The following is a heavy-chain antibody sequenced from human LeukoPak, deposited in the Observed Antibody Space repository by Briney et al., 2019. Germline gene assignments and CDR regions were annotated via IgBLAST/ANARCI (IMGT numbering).Heavy chain of an antibody. V-gene: IGHV1-69*06. CDR3: ARQGVQYSYGYSFDY. CDR2: IIPIFGTA. J-gene: IGHJ4*02. Sequence: GASVKVSCKASGGTFSSYAISWVRQAPGQGLEWMGGIIPIFGTANYAQKFQGRVTITADKSTSTAYMELSSLRSEDTAVYYCARQGVQYSYGYSFDYWGQGTLVTVSS. D-gene: IGHD5-18*01. CDR1: GGTFSSYA.